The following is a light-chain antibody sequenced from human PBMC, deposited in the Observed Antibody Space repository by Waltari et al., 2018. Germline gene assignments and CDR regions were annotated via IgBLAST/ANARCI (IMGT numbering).Light chain of an antibody. J-gene: IGLJ3*02. CDR3: SSYTQSRTRV. CDR2: GVT. V-gene: IGLV2-23*02. Sequence: QSALTQSASVSGSPGQSITISCTGTSRDVGAYNLVSWYQTLTGRAPKLILSGVTKRPSGIPDRFSGSKSGNMASLTIAGLQSEDEADYYCSSYTQSRTRVFGGGTKVTVL. CDR1: SRDVGAYNL.